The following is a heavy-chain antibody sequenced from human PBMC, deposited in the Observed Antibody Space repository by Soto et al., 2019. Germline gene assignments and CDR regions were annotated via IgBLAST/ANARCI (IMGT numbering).Heavy chain of an antibody. J-gene: IGHJ4*02. CDR1: GFDFRNCW. Sequence: EVQLVESGGGLVRPGGSLRLSCAASGFDFRNCWMNWVRQAPGKGLEWVANINQDGSGKYYVDSVKGRFTISRDNAKNSVYLQMSSLRAEDTAVYYCAEASIGWGQGTLVIVSS. D-gene: IGHD6-6*01. CDR2: INQDGSGK. V-gene: IGHV3-7*03. CDR3: AEASIG.